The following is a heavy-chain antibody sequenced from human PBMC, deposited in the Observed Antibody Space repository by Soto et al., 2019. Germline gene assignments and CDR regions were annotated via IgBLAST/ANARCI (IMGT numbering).Heavy chain of an antibody. CDR2: TFYRSQWKN. Sequence: PSQTLSLTCAISGDSVSSNSAAWNWIRQSPSRGLEWLGRTFYRSQWKNEYAISVKSRIIINPDTSKNLFSLQLNFVTPEDTAVYYCASWRFDSWGQGTLVTVSS. V-gene: IGHV6-1*01. CDR3: ASWRFDS. J-gene: IGHJ4*02. CDR1: GDSVSSNSAA.